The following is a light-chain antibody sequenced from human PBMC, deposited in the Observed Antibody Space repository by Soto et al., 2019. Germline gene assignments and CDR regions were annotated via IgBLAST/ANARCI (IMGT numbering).Light chain of an antibody. V-gene: IGKV1-5*03. Sequence: DLPMTQSPSTLSASVGDRVTITCRASQTINNWLAWYQQQPGKAPKLLIYKTSTLQSGVPSRFSGSGSGTEFTLTISSLQPDDFATYYCQQYNGGSFGQGTRVEIK. J-gene: IGKJ1*01. CDR3: QQYNGGS. CDR2: KTS. CDR1: QTINNW.